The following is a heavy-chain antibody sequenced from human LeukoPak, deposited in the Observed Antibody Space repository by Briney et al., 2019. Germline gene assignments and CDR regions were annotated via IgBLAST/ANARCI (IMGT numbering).Heavy chain of an antibody. CDR3: ARGGSSWSAPYYYYYYMDV. D-gene: IGHD6-13*01. V-gene: IGHV1-69*13. Sequence: ASVNVSCKASGGTFNNYAISWVRQAPGQGLEWMGGIIPIFGTANYAQKFQGRVTITADESTSTAYMELSSLRSEDTAVYYCARGGSSWSAPYYYYYYMDVWGKGTTVTVSS. J-gene: IGHJ6*03. CDR1: GGTFNNYA. CDR2: IIPIFGTA.